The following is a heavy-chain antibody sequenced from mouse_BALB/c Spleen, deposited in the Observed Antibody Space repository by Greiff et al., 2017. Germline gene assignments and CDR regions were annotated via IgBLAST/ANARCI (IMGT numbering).Heavy chain of an antibody. CDR2: ISSGGSYT. V-gene: IGHV5-6-4*01. Sequence: EVKLVESGGGLVKPGGSLKLSCAASGFTFSSYTMSWVRQTPEKRLEWVATISSGGSYTYYPDSVKGRFTISRDNAKNTLYLQMSSLKSEDTAMYYCTRGGEYYDYDWFAYWGQGTLVTVSA. J-gene: IGHJ3*01. CDR1: GFTFSSYT. D-gene: IGHD2-4*01. CDR3: TRGGEYYDYDWFAY.